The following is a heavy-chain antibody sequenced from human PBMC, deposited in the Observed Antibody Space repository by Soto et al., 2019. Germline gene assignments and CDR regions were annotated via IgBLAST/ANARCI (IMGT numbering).Heavy chain of an antibody. V-gene: IGHV4-59*01. CDR2: IYYSGST. CDR3: ARERYYGMDV. J-gene: IGHJ6*02. Sequence: SETLSLTCTVSGGSISSYYWSWIRQPPGKGPEWIGNIYYSGSTNYNPSLKSRVTISVDTSKNQFSLKLSSVTAADTAVYYCARERYYGMDVWGQGTTVTVSS. CDR1: GGSISSYY.